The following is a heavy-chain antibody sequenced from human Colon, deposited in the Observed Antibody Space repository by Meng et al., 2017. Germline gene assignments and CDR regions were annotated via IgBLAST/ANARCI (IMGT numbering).Heavy chain of an antibody. V-gene: IGHV4-34*01. D-gene: IGHD3-16*01. J-gene: IGHJ4*02. CDR1: CGYFSAYY. Sequence: QLQDDGAGLLKTSEALVLTCCVECGYFSAYYGNKILQSPGKGLEWIVQSNHSGRTIYNPSLKCRVTTVIDSSKYQCSLNLTTATAADTAVSYCARGVAGGLGIHFDYWGQGTLVTVSS. CDR3: ARGVAGGLGIHFDY. CDR2: SNHSGRT.